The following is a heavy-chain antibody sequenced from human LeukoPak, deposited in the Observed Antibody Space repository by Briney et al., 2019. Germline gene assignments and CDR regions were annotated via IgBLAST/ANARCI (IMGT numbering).Heavy chain of an antibody. V-gene: IGHV4-39*01. CDR2: IYYSGYT. J-gene: IGHJ3*02. D-gene: IGHD2-8*01. CDR3: AKYENAFDI. CDR1: GGSITSSNYY. Sequence: PSETLSLNCTVSGGSITSSNYYWGWIRQPPGKGLEWIGSIYYSGYTYYNPSLKSRLTISVDTSKNQFSLKLSSVTAADTAVYYCAKYENAFDIWGQGTMVTVSS.